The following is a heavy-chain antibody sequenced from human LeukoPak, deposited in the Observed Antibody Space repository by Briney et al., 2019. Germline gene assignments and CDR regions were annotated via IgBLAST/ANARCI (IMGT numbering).Heavy chain of an antibody. CDR3: ARENFRIAAAGKDYYYYMDV. J-gene: IGHJ6*03. Sequence: SVKVSCKASGGTFSSYAISWVRQAPGQGLEWMGGIISIFGTANYAQKFQGRVTITTDESTSTAYMELSSLRSEDTAVYYCARENFRIAAAGKDYYYYMDVWGKGTTVTVSS. D-gene: IGHD6-13*01. V-gene: IGHV1-69*05. CDR2: IISIFGTA. CDR1: GGTFSSYA.